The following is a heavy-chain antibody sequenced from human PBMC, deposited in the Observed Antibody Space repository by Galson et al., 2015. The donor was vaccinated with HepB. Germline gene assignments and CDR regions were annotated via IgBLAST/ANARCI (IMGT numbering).Heavy chain of an antibody. J-gene: IGHJ4*02. CDR3: ARDLSGNDY. V-gene: IGHV1-46*01. CDR1: GYTFTSYY. Sequence: SVKVSCKASGYTFTSYYMHWVRQAPGQGLEWMGIINPTGGGTNYAQKFQGRVTMTRDTSTSTVYMELSSLRSEDTAVYYCARDLSGNDYWGQGTLVTVSS. D-gene: IGHD6-19*01. CDR2: INPTGGGT.